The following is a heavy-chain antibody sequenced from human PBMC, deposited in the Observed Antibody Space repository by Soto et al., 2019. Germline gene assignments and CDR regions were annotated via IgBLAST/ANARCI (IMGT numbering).Heavy chain of an antibody. J-gene: IGHJ4*02. CDR2: FSRDGGST. CDR1: GFTFSNYW. Sequence: GGSLRLSCAASGFTFSNYWMTWVRQVPGKGLEWVSDFSRDGGSTNYADSVKGRFTVSRDNSKNTLYLQMISLRAEDTAVYYWAKDRYGYCTSTNCYAHDYWGQGTLVTVSS. CDR3: AKDRYGYCTSTNCYAHDY. V-gene: IGHV3-23*01. D-gene: IGHD2-2*03.